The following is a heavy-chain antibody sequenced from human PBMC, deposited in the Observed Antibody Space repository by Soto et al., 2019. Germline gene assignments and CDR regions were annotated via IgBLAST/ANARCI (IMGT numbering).Heavy chain of an antibody. CDR1: EFTFSRHG. Sequence: QVQLVESGGGVVQPGRSLRLSCAASEFTFSRHGMHWVRQAPGKGLQWVGVIWSDGSNEVYADSVKGRFIISRDNSKNLLYLQMKSLRGEDTAVYYCARERTFGDNKHNYMDDWGTGITVTVPS. V-gene: IGHV3-33*01. CDR2: IWSDGSNE. J-gene: IGHJ6*03. CDR3: ARERTFGDNKHNYMDD. D-gene: IGHD3-10*01.